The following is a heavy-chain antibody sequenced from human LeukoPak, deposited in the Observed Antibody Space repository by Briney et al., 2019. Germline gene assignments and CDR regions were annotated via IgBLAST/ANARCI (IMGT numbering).Heavy chain of an antibody. D-gene: IGHD2-2*01. V-gene: IGHV5-51*01. CDR1: GYIFTTYS. J-gene: IGHJ5*02. CDR3: ARLPNLGYCSSTSCRGGNWFDP. Sequence: GESLKISCKGSGYIFTTYSIVWVRQMPGKGLEWMGTISPGDSDARHSPSFQGQVTISADKSISFAYLQWSTLKASDTAMYYCARLPNLGYCSSTSCRGGNWFDPWGQGTLVTVSS. CDR2: ISPGDSDA.